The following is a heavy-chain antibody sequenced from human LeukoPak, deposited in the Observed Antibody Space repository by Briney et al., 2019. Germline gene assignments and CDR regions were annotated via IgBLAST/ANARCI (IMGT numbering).Heavy chain of an antibody. J-gene: IGHJ6*02. Sequence: GESLKISCKGSGYNFPTYWIGWVRQMPGKGMEWMGFISSGDSETTYSPSFQGQVTFSADKSISTAYLQWSSLKASDTGIYYCARCWRVGWGKGRGTYYYSMDVWGQGTTVTVSS. CDR2: ISSGDSET. D-gene: IGHD3-16*01. CDR3: ARCWRVGWGKGRGTYYYSMDV. CDR1: GYNFPTYW. V-gene: IGHV5-51*01.